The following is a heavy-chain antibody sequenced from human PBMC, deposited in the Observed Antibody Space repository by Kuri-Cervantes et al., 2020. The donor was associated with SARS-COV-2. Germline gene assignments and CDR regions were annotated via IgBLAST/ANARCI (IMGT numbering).Heavy chain of an antibody. V-gene: IGHV4-34*01. Sequence: GSLRPSCAVHGGSLSGLSWSWIPKSPGKGLEWIGEVNHNGNTNYNPSLKSRVTISLDTSKDQFSLILNSVTAADTSVYSCAISLLIFSNNAVGSSSIDYWGQGTLVTVSS. CDR1: GGSLSGLS. J-gene: IGHJ4*02. CDR2: VNHNGNT. D-gene: IGHD6-6*01. CDR3: AISLLIFSNNAVGSSSIDY.